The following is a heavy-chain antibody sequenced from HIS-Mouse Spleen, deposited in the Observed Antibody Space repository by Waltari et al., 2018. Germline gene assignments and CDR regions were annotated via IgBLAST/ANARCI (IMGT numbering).Heavy chain of an antibody. J-gene: IGHJ4*02. D-gene: IGHD1-26*01. CDR2: HKPDSGGP. V-gene: IGHV1-2*06. CDR3: ARSPSGCRWDHY. CDR1: GYTFTGYY. Sequence: QVQLVQSGAEVKKPGASVKVSCKASGYTFTGYYMHWVRKAPGQGLEWMGLHKPDSGGPNYERKFPGRVTQTRDPSISTSQIEPSRTASDDTARYLWARSPSGCRWDHYLGQGTLVAVPS.